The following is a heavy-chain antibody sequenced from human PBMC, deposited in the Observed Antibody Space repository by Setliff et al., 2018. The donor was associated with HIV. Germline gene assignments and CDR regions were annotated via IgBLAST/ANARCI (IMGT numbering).Heavy chain of an antibody. CDR2: MNPDSRNT. V-gene: IGHV1-8*02. CDR1: GYTFTNYD. Sequence: ASVKVSCKPSGYTFTNYDINWVRQAAGQGLEWMGWMNPDSRNTGYAQKFQGRVAMTWDTSISTAYMELSSLRSEDTAIYYCARVISGRGRELPDFDYWGQGTLVTVSS. D-gene: IGHD1-7*01. J-gene: IGHJ4*02. CDR3: ARVISGRGRELPDFDY.